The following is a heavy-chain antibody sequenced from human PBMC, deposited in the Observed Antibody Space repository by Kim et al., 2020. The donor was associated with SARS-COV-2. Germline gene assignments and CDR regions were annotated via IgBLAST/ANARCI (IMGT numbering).Heavy chain of an antibody. CDR2: INPNSGGT. D-gene: IGHD3-22*01. Sequence: ASVKVSCKASGYTFTGYYMHWVRQAPGQGLEWMGWINPNSGGTNYAQKFQGRVTMTRDTSISTVYMELSRLRSDDTAVYYCARSTRYDTLNWFDPWGQGTLVTVSS. CDR3: ARSTRYDTLNWFDP. J-gene: IGHJ5*02. CDR1: GYTFTGYY. V-gene: IGHV1-2*02.